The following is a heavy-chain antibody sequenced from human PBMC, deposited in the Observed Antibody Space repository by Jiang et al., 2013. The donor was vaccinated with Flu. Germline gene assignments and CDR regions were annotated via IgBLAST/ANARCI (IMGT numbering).Heavy chain of an antibody. J-gene: IGHJ3*02. V-gene: IGHV5-51*01. CDR1: GYSFTSYW. CDR2: IYPGDSDT. CDR3: ARLKYSGYDPIGAFDI. Sequence: VQLVESGAEVKKPGESLKISCKGSGYSFTSYWIGWVRQMPGKGLEWMGIIYPGDSDTRYSPSFQGQVTISADKSISTAYLQWSSLKASDTAMYYCARLKYSGYDPIGAFDIWGQGTMVTVSS. D-gene: IGHD5-12*01.